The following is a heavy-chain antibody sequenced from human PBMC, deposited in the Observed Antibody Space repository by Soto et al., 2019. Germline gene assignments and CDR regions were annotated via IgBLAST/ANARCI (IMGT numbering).Heavy chain of an antibody. CDR1: GFSFSSYG. CDR3: AKDRGGGAVVPDY. CDR2: IWYDGSNE. V-gene: IGHV3-33*06. D-gene: IGHD2-21*01. J-gene: IGHJ4*02. Sequence: QVQLVESGGGVVQPGRSLRLSCAASGFSFSSYGIHWVRQAPGKGLEWVAVIWYDGSNEYYADSVKGRFSISRDNSKSTVYLQMNGLRAEDTAVYYWAKDRGGGAVVPDYWGQGTLVTVSS.